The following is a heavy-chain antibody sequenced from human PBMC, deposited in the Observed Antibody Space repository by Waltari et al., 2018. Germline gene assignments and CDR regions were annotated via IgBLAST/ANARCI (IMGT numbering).Heavy chain of an antibody. CDR2: IKENEGEK. V-gene: IGHV3-7*01. CDR1: GLTFSKFW. CDR3: ARDRGYFDY. J-gene: IGHJ4*02. D-gene: IGHD3-10*01. Sequence: EVQLVESGGGLVQPGGPLRLSCAASGLTFSKFWMSWVRQAPGRGLRWVASIKENEGEKYYVDSLKGRIIISRDNAKNSLYLQMNSLRVEDTAVYYCARDRGYFDYWGLGTLVTVSS.